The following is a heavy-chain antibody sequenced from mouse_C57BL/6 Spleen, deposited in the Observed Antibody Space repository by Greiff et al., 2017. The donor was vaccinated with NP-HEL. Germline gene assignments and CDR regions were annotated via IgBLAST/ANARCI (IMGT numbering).Heavy chain of an antibody. V-gene: IGHV1-82*01. CDR2: IYPGDGDT. J-gene: IGHJ2*01. CDR1: GYAFSSSW. Sequence: QVQLKESGPELVKPGASVKISCKASGYAFSSSWMNWVKQRPGKGLEWIGRIYPGDGDTNYNGKYKGKATLTADKSSSTAYMQLSSLTSEDSAVYFCARSDSVYFDYWGQGTTLTVSS. CDR3: ARSDSVYFDY.